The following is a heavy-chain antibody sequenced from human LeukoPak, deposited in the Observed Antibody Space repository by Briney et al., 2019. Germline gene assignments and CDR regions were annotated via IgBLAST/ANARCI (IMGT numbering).Heavy chain of an antibody. CDR2: IYSGDSHT. J-gene: IGHJ5*02. CDR3: ARPLTDYGSYDFWSGPTLSPNWFDP. Sequence: GEALKISCNGSGYSFTSYWIGWVRQMPGKGLEWMGIIYSGDSHTRYSPSFQGQVTNSTDQSISTAYLQWSSLKASDTAMYYCARPLTDYGSYDFWSGPTLSPNWFDPWGQGTLDTVSS. D-gene: IGHD3-3*01. CDR1: GYSFTSYW. V-gene: IGHV5-51*01.